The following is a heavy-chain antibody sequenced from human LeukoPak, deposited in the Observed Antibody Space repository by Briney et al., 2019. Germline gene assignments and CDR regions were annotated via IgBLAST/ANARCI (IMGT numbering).Heavy chain of an antibody. D-gene: IGHD3-10*01. CDR2: IYYSGNT. J-gene: IGHJ5*02. Sequence: PSEPLTLTCTVSGRPMKNNYWSWMPEPPGKGLEGIGYIYYSGNTNYNPSLKSRVTISVDTSKNQFSLNLSSVTAADTAVYYCARATRVVRGTNWFDPWGQGTLVTVSS. V-gene: IGHV4-59*01. CDR1: GRPMKNNY. CDR3: ARATRVVRGTNWFDP.